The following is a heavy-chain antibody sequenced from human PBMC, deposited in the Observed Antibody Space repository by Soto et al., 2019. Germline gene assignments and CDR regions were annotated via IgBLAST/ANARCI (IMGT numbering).Heavy chain of an antibody. J-gene: IGHJ6*02. Sequence: SETLSLTCTVSGGSVSSGSYYWSWIRQPPGKGLEWIGYIYYSGSTNYNPSLKSRVTISVDTSKNQFSLKLSSVTAADTAVYYCARNFRVYYGMDVWGQGTTVTSP. D-gene: IGHD6-6*01. CDR3: ARNFRVYYGMDV. CDR1: GGSVSSGSYY. V-gene: IGHV4-61*01. CDR2: IYYSGST.